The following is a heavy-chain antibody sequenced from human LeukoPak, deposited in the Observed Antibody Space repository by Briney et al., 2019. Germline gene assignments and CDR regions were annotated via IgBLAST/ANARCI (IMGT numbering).Heavy chain of an antibody. Sequence: PGGSLRLSCAASGSTFSSYWMSWVRQAPGKGLEWVANIKQDGSEKYYVDSVKGRFTISRDNAKNSLYLQMNSLRAEDTAVYYCARLCGGDCSFAYWGQGTLVTVSS. J-gene: IGHJ4*02. D-gene: IGHD2-21*02. CDR2: IKQDGSEK. V-gene: IGHV3-7*03. CDR3: ARLCGGDCSFAY. CDR1: GSTFSSYW.